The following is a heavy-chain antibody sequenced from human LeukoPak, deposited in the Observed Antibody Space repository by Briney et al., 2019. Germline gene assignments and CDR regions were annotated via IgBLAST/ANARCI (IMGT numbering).Heavy chain of an antibody. J-gene: IGHJ4*02. CDR2: VSGSAGST. Sequence: GGSLRLSCAASGFTFTNYAMSWIRQAPGKGLQWVSGVSGSAGSTYYADSVKGRITISRDNAKNSLYLQMNSLRAEDTAVYYCARRRYNWNAIDYWGQGTLVTVSS. CDR3: ARRRYNWNAIDY. CDR1: GFTFTNYA. V-gene: IGHV3-23*01. D-gene: IGHD1-20*01.